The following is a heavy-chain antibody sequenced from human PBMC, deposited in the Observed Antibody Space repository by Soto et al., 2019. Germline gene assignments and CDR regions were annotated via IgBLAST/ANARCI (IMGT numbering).Heavy chain of an antibody. CDR1: GSAFSGST. CDR2: VRSKANSFAT. Sequence: GGSLRLSCAGSGSAFSGSTIPWVRQSSGKGLEWVGRVRSKANSFATACAASVRGRFIISRADSKTTSYLQINSQTVEDTAVYYCLRENCFSYRGMDVLGQGTTVTVSS. D-gene: IGHD2-15*01. CDR3: LRENCFSYRGMDV. V-gene: IGHV3-73*01. J-gene: IGHJ6*02.